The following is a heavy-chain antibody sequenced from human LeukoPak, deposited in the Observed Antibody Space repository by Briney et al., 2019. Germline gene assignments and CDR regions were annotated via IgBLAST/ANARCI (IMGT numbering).Heavy chain of an antibody. V-gene: IGHV3-66*01. Sequence: GGSLRLSCAASGFTVSSKYMSWVRQAPGKGLEWVSAIYSDGSTYYIDSVKGRFTISRDNSKNTLYLQMNSLRAEDTAVYYCARGIVYYFDYWGQGTLVTVSS. CDR1: GFTVSSKY. CDR2: IYSDGST. J-gene: IGHJ4*02. D-gene: IGHD5/OR15-5a*01. CDR3: ARGIVYYFDY.